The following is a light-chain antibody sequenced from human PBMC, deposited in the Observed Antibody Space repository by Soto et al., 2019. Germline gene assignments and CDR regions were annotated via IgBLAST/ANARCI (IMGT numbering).Light chain of an antibody. V-gene: IGKV3-15*01. J-gene: IGKJ1*01. Sequence: EIVMTQSPATLSVSPGGRATLSCRASQSISDTLAWYQQKTGQAPRLLIYGASRRATGFPARFSGSGSGTGFTLTISSLQSEEFAVYYWQQYDNWPCTFGQGTKVEI. CDR2: GAS. CDR1: QSISDT. CDR3: QQYDNWPCT.